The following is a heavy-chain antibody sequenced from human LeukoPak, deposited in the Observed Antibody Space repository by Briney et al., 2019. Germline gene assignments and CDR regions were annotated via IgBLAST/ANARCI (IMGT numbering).Heavy chain of an antibody. CDR3: ARDFAYYDILTGYSVNWFDS. V-gene: IGHV3-21*01. Sequence: GGSLRLSCAASGFTFSSYSMNWVRQAPGKGLEWVSSISSSSSYIYYADSVKGRFTISRDNAKNSLYLQMNSLRAEDTAVYYYARDFAYYDILTGYSVNWFDSWGQGTLVTVSS. CDR1: GFTFSSYS. J-gene: IGHJ5*01. D-gene: IGHD3-9*01. CDR2: ISSSSSYI.